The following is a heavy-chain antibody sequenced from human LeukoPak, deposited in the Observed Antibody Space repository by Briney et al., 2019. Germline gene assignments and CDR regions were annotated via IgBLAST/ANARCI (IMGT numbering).Heavy chain of an antibody. D-gene: IGHD6-19*01. V-gene: IGHV3-23*01. CDR3: AKALTPYIAVAGLLDY. CDR2: ISGSGGST. CDR1: GFTFSSYA. Sequence: GGSLRLSCAASGFTFSSYAMSWVRQAPGKGLEWVSAISGSGGSTYYADSVKGRFTISRDSSKNTLYLQMNSLRAEDTAVYYCAKALTPYIAVAGLLDYWGQGTLVTVSS. J-gene: IGHJ4*02.